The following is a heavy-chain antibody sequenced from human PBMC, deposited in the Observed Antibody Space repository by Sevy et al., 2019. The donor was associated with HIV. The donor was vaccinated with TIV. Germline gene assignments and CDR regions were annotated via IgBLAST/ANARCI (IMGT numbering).Heavy chain of an antibody. J-gene: IGHJ4*02. CDR1: GFSVSSNY. CDR2: IYSGKST. D-gene: IGHD6-19*01. V-gene: IGHV3-53*01. CDR3: AGVQSHTGWFDY. Sequence: GGSLRLSCEASGFSVSSNYMAWVRQAPGKGLEWVSVIYSGKSTDYRDPVNGRFTISRDSSKNTLYLQMDSLRAEDTAVYHCAGVQSHTGWFDYWGQGSLVTVSS.